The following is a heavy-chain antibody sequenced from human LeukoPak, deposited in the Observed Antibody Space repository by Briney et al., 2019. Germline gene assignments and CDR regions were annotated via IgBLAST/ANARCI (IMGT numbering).Heavy chain of an antibody. CDR1: GGSINNYY. CDR2: IYYSGST. V-gene: IGHV4-59*08. Sequence: PSETLSFTCTVSGGSINNYYWSWIRQPPGKGLEWIGYIYYSGSTNYNPSLKNRVTMSVDTSKNQFSLNLTSVTAADTAVYYCARKGGTFDYWGQGTLVTVSS. J-gene: IGHJ4*02. D-gene: IGHD2-15*01. CDR3: ARKGGTFDY.